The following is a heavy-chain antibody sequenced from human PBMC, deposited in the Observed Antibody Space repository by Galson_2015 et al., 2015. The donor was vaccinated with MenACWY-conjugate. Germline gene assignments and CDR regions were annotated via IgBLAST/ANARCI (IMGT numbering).Heavy chain of an antibody. Sequence: QSGAEVKKPGEPLTISCPGSGYSFSTFPIAWVRQMPGKGLEYMGMIVSGGSYTNYGPSFEGQVTMSADESASTAFLQWSSLKASDTAIYYCASAIREPGPHFDFWGQGTLVTVSS. D-gene: IGHD2-2*02. CDR3: ASAIREPGPHFDF. V-gene: IGHV5-51*01. CDR2: IVSGGSYT. CDR1: GYSFSTFP. J-gene: IGHJ4*02.